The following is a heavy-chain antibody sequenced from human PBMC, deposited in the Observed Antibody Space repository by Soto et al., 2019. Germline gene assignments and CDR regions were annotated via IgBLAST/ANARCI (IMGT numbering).Heavy chain of an antibody. J-gene: IGHJ5*02. CDR1: GGSISSVGYY. D-gene: IGHD3-10*01. V-gene: IGHV4-31*03. Sequence: SETLSLTCTVSGGSISSVGYYWSWIRQHPGKGLEWIGYIYYSGSTYYNPSLKSRVTISVDTSKNQFSLKLSSVTAADTAVYYCARAQSRRITMVRGSHWFDPWGQGTLVTVSS. CDR3: ARAQSRRITMVRGSHWFDP. CDR2: IYYSGST.